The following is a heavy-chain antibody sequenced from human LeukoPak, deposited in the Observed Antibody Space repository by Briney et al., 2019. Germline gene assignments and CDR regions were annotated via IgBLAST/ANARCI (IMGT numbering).Heavy chain of an antibody. D-gene: IGHD2-21*02. Sequence: GGPLRLSCAASGFTFSSYWMHWVRQAPGKGLVWVSRINSDGSSTSYADSVKGRFTISRDNAKNTLYLQMNSLRAEDTAVYYCARGPTAYCGGDCLDWFDPWGQGTLVTVSS. V-gene: IGHV3-74*01. CDR3: ARGPTAYCGGDCLDWFDP. J-gene: IGHJ5*02. CDR2: INSDGSST. CDR1: GFTFSSYW.